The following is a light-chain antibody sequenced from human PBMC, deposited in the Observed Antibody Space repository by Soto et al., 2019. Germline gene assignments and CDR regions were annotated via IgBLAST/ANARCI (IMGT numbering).Light chain of an antibody. V-gene: IGKV1-5*03. CDR1: QSISTW. J-gene: IGKJ5*01. CDR3: QQYNVFPIT. CDR2: KAS. Sequence: DIQMTQSPSTLSASIGDRVTITCRASQSISTWLAWYQQKSGKAPKLLIYKASTLESVVPSRFSGSGSGTDFTLTISSLQPDDLATYYCQQYNVFPITFGQGTRLEI.